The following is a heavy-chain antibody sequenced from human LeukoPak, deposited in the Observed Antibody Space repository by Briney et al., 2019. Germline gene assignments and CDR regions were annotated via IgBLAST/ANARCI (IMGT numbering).Heavy chain of an antibody. CDR1: GGSFSGYY. V-gene: IGHV4-34*01. CDR2: INHSGST. J-gene: IGHJ4*02. CDR3: AGQPSGSYYTRPY. Sequence: SETLSLTCAVYGGSFSGYYWSWIRQPPGKGLEWIGEINHSGSTNYNPSLKSRVTISVDTSKNQFSLKLSSVTAADTAVYYCAGQPSGSYYTRPYWGQGTLVTVSS. D-gene: IGHD1-26*01.